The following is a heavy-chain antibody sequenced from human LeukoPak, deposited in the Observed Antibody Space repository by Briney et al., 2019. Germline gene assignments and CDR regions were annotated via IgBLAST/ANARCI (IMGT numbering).Heavy chain of an antibody. CDR2: IYYSGST. D-gene: IGHD4-17*01. CDR1: GGSISSYY. J-gene: IGHJ4*02. CDR3: ARASHDYGDYSHFDY. Sequence: SETLSLTCTVSGGSISSYYWSWIRQPPGKELEWIGYIYYSGSTNYNPSLKTRVTISVDKSKNQFSLKLSSVTAADTAVYYCARASHDYGDYSHFDYWGQGTLVTVSS. V-gene: IGHV4-59*12.